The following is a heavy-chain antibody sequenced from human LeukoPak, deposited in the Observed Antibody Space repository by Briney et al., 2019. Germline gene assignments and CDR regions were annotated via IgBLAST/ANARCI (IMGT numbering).Heavy chain of an antibody. CDR1: GYSFTSYW. D-gene: IGHD6-13*01. CDR3: ARASAASWYYFDY. Sequence: GESLKISCKGSGYSFTSYWIIWVRQVPGKGLEWMGKIDPSDSYTKYSPSFQGHVIVSADKSISTAYLQWSSLKASDTAMYFCARASAASWYYFDYWGQGTLVTVSS. J-gene: IGHJ4*02. CDR2: IDPSDSYT. V-gene: IGHV5-10-1*01.